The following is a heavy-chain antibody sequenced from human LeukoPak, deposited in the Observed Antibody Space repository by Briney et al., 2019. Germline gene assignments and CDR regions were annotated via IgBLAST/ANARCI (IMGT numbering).Heavy chain of an antibody. D-gene: IGHD1-1*01. V-gene: IGHV4-59*01. CDR2: IFYSGST. J-gene: IGHJ4*02. CDR3: AGSYNWSDDSDY. CDR1: IDSISSYY. Sequence: PSETLSLTCTVSIDSISSYYWSWIRQPPGKGLEWVGYIFYSGSTNYNPSLKSRVTISVDTSKSQLSLKLNSVTAADTAVYYCAGSYNWSDDSDYWGPGTLVTVSS.